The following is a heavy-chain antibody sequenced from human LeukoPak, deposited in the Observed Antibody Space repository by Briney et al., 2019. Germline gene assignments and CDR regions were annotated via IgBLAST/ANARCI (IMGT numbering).Heavy chain of an antibody. Sequence: ASEKVSCKASGYTFTSYGISWVRQAPGHGLEWIGWINTYNGNTNYAQKLQGRVTMTTDTSTSTADMELRSLRSDDTAVYYCARDPHEFSSGWSHFEYWGQGTLVTVSS. CDR3: ARDPHEFSSGWSHFEY. D-gene: IGHD6-19*01. CDR2: INTYNGNT. J-gene: IGHJ4*02. CDR1: GYTFTSYG. V-gene: IGHV1-18*01.